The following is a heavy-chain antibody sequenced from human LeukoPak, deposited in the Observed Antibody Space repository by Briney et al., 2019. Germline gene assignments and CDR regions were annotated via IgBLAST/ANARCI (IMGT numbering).Heavy chain of an antibody. CDR1: GDSISTYY. J-gene: IGHJ4*02. V-gene: IGHV4-59*01. D-gene: IGHD5-18*01. CDR3: SASKQLWLRGLFDY. CDR2: VYYSGST. Sequence: SETLSLTCSVSGDSISTYYWSWIRRPPGKALEWIGYVYYSGSTDYNPSLKSRVTISVDTSKKQFSLSLNSVTAADMAVYYCSASKQLWLRGLFDYWGQGTLVTVSS.